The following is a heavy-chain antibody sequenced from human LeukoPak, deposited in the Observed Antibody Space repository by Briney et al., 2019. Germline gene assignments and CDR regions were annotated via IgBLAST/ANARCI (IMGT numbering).Heavy chain of an antibody. J-gene: IGHJ3*02. CDR3: ARKIGSSGAFDI. V-gene: IGHV4-4*02. CDR1: GGPISSTNW. D-gene: IGHD1-26*01. CDR2: IYHSGST. Sequence: SETLSLTCAVSGGPISSTNWWSGVRQPPGKGLEGIGEIYHSGSTNYNPSLRSRITISVDKSKDQFSLRLSSVTAADTAVYYCARKIGSSGAFDIWGQGTMVTVSS.